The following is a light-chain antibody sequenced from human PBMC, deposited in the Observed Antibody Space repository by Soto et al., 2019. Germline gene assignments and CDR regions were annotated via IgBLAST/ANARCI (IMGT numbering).Light chain of an antibody. Sequence: AIQMTQSPSSLSASVGDRVTITCRASQGISIDLGWFQQKPGKAPKLLIFAASSLQSGVPSRFSGSGSGTDFTLTISSLQPEDFATYYCLQDYNYPRTFGQGTKVEIK. CDR3: LQDYNYPRT. J-gene: IGKJ1*01. CDR2: AAS. V-gene: IGKV1-6*01. CDR1: QGISID.